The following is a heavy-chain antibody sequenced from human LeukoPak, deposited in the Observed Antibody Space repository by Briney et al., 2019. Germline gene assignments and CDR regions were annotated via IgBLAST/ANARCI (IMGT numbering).Heavy chain of an antibody. J-gene: IGHJ4*02. CDR1: GGSISSSNW. Sequence: SGTLSLTCAVSGGSISSSNWWGWVRQPPGKGLEWIGEIYHSGSTNYNPSLKSRVTISVDKSKNQFSLKLSSVTAADTAVYYCARLDSSGYYHAFDYWGQGTLVTVSS. CDR2: IYHSGST. CDR3: ARLDSSGYYHAFDY. V-gene: IGHV4-4*02. D-gene: IGHD3-22*01.